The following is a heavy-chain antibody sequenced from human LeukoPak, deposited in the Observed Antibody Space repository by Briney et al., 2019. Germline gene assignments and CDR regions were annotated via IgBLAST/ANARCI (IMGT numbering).Heavy chain of an antibody. CDR3: ARLHEHSGSYEYYFDY. CDR2: ISAYNGNT. V-gene: IGHV1-18*01. CDR1: GYTFTSYG. J-gene: IGHJ4*02. Sequence: GASVKVSCKASGYTFTSYGISWVRQAPGQGLEWMGWISAYNGNTNYAQKLQGRVTMTTDTSTSTAYMELRSLRPDDTAVYYCARLHEHSGSYEYYFDYWGQGTLVTVSS. D-gene: IGHD1-26*01.